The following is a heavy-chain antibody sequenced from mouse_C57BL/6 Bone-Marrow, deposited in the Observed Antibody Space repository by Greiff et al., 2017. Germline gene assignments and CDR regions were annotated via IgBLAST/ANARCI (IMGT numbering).Heavy chain of an antibody. CDR2: IYPRSGNT. D-gene: IGHD4-1*01. CDR1: GYTFTSYG. Sequence: QVQLQQSGAELARPGASVKLSCTASGYTFTSYGISWVKQRTGQGLEWIGEIYPRSGNTYYNEKFKGQATLTADKSSSTAYMELRSLTSEDSAVDFCARRNLGAWFAYWGQGTLVTVSA. V-gene: IGHV1-81*01. CDR3: ARRNLGAWFAY. J-gene: IGHJ3*01.